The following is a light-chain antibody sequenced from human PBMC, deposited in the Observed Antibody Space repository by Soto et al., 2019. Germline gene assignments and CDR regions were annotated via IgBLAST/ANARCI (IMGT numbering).Light chain of an antibody. CDR2: SAS. CDR1: QSISTY. CDR3: QQSYNTPPYT. Sequence: DIQMTQSPSSLSASVGDRVTITCRASQSISTYLNWYQHKPGKAPKLLIYSASSLQSGVPSRFSGSGSGTDFSLTISSLQPEDFATYYCQQSYNTPPYTFGQGTQLEIK. J-gene: IGKJ2*01. V-gene: IGKV1-39*01.